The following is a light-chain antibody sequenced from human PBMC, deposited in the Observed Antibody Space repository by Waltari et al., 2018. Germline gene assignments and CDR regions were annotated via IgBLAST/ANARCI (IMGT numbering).Light chain of an antibody. Sequence: EIVMTQSPATLSVSPGERATLSCRASKSVSSNLAWYQQKPGQAPRLLIYGTSTSDTGIPARFSGSGSGTEFTLTISSLQSEDFAVYYCQHYNNWSPMYTFGQGTKLEIK. V-gene: IGKV3-15*01. CDR2: GTS. J-gene: IGKJ2*01. CDR1: KSVSSN. CDR3: QHYNNWSPMYT.